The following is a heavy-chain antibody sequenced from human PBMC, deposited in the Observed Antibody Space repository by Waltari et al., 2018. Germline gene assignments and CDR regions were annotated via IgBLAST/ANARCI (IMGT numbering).Heavy chain of an antibody. Sequence: EVQLMESGGGLVQPGRSLRLSCAVSGFNFDDYAMHWVRQAPGKGLGMVSGISWNSDNIGYADSVKGRFTISRDNAKNALYLQMNSLRPEDTALYYCAKGHSGSYGLKDWGQGTLVTVSS. J-gene: IGHJ4*02. CDR1: GFNFDDYA. D-gene: IGHD1-26*01. CDR3: AKGHSGSYGLKD. V-gene: IGHV3-9*01. CDR2: ISWNSDNI.